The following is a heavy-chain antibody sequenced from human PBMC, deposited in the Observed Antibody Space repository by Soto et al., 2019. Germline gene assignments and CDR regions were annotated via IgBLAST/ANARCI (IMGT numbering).Heavy chain of an antibody. J-gene: IGHJ6*02. CDR2: IYYSGST. CDR3: ARAYDYGVDNYYYGMDV. V-gene: IGHV4-31*03. CDR1: GGSISSGGYY. Sequence: QVQLQESGPGLVKPSQTLSLTCTVSGGSISSGGYYWSWIRQHPGKGLEWIGYIYYSGSTYYNPSLKSRVTISVDTSKNQLSLKLSSVTAADTAVYYCARAYDYGVDNYYYGMDVWGQGTTVTVSS. D-gene: IGHD4-17*01.